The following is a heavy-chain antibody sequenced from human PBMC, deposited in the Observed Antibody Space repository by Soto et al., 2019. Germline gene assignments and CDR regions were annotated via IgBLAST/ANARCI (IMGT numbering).Heavy chain of an antibody. Sequence: GESLKIDGKRAGYSFTRFWLSGLRQMPGKGLEVMGRIGPSDSYTNYGPSFQGHVTISADKSTTTAYLQWTSLEASDTAIYFCARLVVPTAPMDVWGQGTTVTVSS. CDR3: ARLVVPTAPMDV. CDR1: GYSFTRFW. J-gene: IGHJ6*02. D-gene: IGHD2-21*01. V-gene: IGHV5-10-1*01. CDR2: IGPSDSYT.